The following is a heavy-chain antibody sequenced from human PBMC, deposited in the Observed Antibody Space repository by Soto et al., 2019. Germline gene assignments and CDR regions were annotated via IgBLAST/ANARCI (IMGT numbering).Heavy chain of an antibody. CDR2: ISGSGGST. Sequence: GGSLRLSCAASGFTFSSYAMSWVRQAPGKGLEWVSAISGSGGSTYYADSVKGRFTISGDNSKNTLYLQMNSLRAEDTAVYYCAKGIVVVVAATFDPWGQGTLVTVSS. CDR3: AKGIVVVVAATFDP. V-gene: IGHV3-23*01. CDR1: GFTFSSYA. D-gene: IGHD2-15*01. J-gene: IGHJ5*02.